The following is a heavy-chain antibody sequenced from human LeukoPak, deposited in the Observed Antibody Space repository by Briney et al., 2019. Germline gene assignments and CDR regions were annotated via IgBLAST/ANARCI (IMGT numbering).Heavy chain of an antibody. V-gene: IGHV3-48*03. J-gene: IGHJ6*04. D-gene: IGHD3-10*01. CDR3: ARGITMVRDYGMDV. CDR2: ISSSGSTI. Sequence: PGGSLRLSCAASGFTFSSYEMNWVRQAPGKRLEWVSYISSSGSTIYYADSVKGRFTISRDNAKSSLYLQMNSLRAEDTAVYYCARGITMVRDYGMDVWGKGTTVTVSS. CDR1: GFTFSSYE.